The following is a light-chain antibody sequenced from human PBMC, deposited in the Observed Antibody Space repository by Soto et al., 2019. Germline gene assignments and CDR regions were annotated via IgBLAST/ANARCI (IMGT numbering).Light chain of an antibody. Sequence: DIQMTQSPSTLSASFGDRVTITCRASQSISSWLAWYQQKLGRAPRLLIYDASSLESGVPSRSSGSGYGTEFTLTISSLQPDDFATYYCQQYNTYSSLTFGGGTKVDI. J-gene: IGKJ4*01. CDR1: QSISSW. CDR3: QQYNTYSSLT. V-gene: IGKV1-5*01. CDR2: DAS.